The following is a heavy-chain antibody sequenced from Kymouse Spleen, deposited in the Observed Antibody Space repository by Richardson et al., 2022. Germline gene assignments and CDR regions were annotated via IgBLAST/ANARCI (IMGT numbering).Heavy chain of an antibody. CDR2: IWYDGSNK. CDR1: GFTFSSYG. CDR3: ARDRDIVVVPAAMGGYYYYGMDV. J-gene: IGHJ6*02. V-gene: IGHV3-33*01. Sequence: QVQLVESGGGVVQPGRSLRLSCAASGFTFSSYGMHWVRQAPGKGLEWVAVIWYDGSNKYYADSVKGRFTISRDNSKNTLYLQMNSLRAEDTAVYYCARDRDIVVVPAAMGGYYYYGMDVWGQGTTVTVSS. D-gene: IGHD2-2*02.